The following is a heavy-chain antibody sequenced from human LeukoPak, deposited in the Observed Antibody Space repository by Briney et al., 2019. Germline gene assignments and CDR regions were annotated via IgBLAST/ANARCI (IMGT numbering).Heavy chain of an antibody. CDR3: ARGPPRNPPSIAAAGTEGIAGWFDP. V-gene: IGHV4-34*01. CDR1: GGSISSYY. D-gene: IGHD6-13*01. Sequence: PSETLSLTCTVSGGSISSYYWSWIRQPPGKGLEWIGEINHSGSTNYNPSLKSRVTISVDTSKNQFSLKLSSVTAADTAVYYCARGPPRNPPSIAAAGTEGIAGWFDPWGQGTLVTVSS. J-gene: IGHJ5*02. CDR2: INHSGST.